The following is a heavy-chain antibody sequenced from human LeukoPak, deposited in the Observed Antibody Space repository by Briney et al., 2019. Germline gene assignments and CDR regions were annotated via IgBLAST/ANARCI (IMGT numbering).Heavy chain of an antibody. CDR3: AKGLSYYDSSGYYGYNY. V-gene: IGHV3-23*01. CDR1: GFTFSSNA. Sequence: SGGSPRLSCAASGFTFSSNAMSWVRQAPGTGLEWVSAISGSGGSTYYADSVKGRFTISRDNSKNTLYLQMNSLRAEDTAVYYCAKGLSYYDSSGYYGYNYWGQGTLVTVSS. D-gene: IGHD3-22*01. CDR2: ISGSGGST. J-gene: IGHJ4*02.